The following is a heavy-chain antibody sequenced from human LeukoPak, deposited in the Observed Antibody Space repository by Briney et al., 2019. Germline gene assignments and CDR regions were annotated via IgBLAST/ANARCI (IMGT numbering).Heavy chain of an antibody. CDR1: GFTFSSHA. J-gene: IGHJ4*02. CDR3: ARDEGVVLVPSYYFDY. CDR2: IWYDGSSQ. Sequence: PGGSLRLSCAASGFTFSSHAMHWVRQAPGRGLEWVAVIWYDGSSQYYADSVKGRFTISRDNSKNTLYLQMNSLGVEDTAVYYCARDEGVVLVPSYYFDYWGQGTLVTVSS. D-gene: IGHD3-3*01. V-gene: IGHV3-33*01.